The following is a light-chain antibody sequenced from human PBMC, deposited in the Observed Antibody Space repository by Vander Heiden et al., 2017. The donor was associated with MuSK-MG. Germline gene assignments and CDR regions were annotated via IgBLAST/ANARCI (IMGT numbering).Light chain of an antibody. CDR2: AAS. J-gene: IGKJ1*01. CDR1: HNINRY. Sequence: DIQMTQSPSSLSAFVGDRVTITCRASHNINRYVNWYQQKPGKAPKILIYAASSLQSGVPSRFSGSGSGTDFTLTISRLQPEDFAIYYCQQSYSIAWAFGQGTKVEIK. CDR3: QQSYSIAWA. V-gene: IGKV1-39*01.